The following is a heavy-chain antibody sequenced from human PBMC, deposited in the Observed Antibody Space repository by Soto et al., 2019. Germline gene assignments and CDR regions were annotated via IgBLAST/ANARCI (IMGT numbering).Heavy chain of an antibody. CDR3: ARDGEDFWSGYYTGIRRYDY. CDR2: ISSSSSTI. J-gene: IGHJ4*02. D-gene: IGHD3-3*01. V-gene: IGHV3-48*01. Sequence: GGSLRLSCAASGFTFSSYSMNWVRQAPGKGLEWVSYISSSSSTIYYADSVKGRFTISRDNAKNSLYLQMNSLRAEDTAVYYCARDGEDFWSGYYTGIRRYDYWGQGTLVTVSS. CDR1: GFTFSSYS.